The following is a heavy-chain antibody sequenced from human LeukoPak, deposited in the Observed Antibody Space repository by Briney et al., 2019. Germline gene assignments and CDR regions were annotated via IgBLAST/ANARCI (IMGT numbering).Heavy chain of an antibody. Sequence: SETLSLTCTVSGGSISSGDYYWSWIRQPPGKGLEWIGYIYYSGSTYYNPSLKSRVTISVDTSKNQFSLKLSSVTAADTAVYYCARAWATDYFDYWGQGTLVTVSS. J-gene: IGHJ4*02. CDR2: IYYSGST. CDR1: GGSISSGDYY. V-gene: IGHV4-30-4*01. CDR3: ARAWATDYFDY.